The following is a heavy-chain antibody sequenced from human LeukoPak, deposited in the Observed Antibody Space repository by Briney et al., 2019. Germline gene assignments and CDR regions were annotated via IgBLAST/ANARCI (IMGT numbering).Heavy chain of an antibody. CDR1: GYSFTSYW. CDR3: ARQMYSGYDLKNPGY. CDR2: IYPGDSDT. D-gene: IGHD5-12*01. V-gene: IGHV5-51*01. Sequence: GESLKISCKGSGYSFTSYWNGWVRQMPGKGLEWMGIIYPGDSDTRYSPSFQGQVTISADKSISTAYLQWSSLKALDTAMYYCARQMYSGYDLKNPGYWGQGTLVTVSS. J-gene: IGHJ4*02.